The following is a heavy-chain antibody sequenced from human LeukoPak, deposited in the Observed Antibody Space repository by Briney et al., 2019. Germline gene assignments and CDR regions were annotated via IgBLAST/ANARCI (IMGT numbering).Heavy chain of an antibody. D-gene: IGHD1-1*01. CDR3: AREVSVQSGHYVDV. CDR2: INPNSGGT. V-gene: IGHV1-2*02. J-gene: IGHJ6*03. Sequence: AASVKVSCKASGYTFTGYYMHWVRQAPGQGLEWMGWINPNSGGTNYAQKFQGRVTMTRDTSISTAYMELSRLRSDDTAVYYCAREVSVQSGHYVDVWGKGTTVTVSS. CDR1: GYTFTGYY.